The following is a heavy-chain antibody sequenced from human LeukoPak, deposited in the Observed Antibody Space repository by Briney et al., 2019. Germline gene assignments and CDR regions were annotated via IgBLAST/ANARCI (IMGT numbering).Heavy chain of an antibody. CDR3: ARDSAAAGPFYYYYGMDV. V-gene: IGHV3-30-3*01. J-gene: IGHJ6*02. CDR2: ISYDGSNK. Sequence: GGSLRLSCAASGFTFSSYATHWVRQAPGKGLEWVAVISYDGSNKYYADSVKGRFTISRDNSKNTLYLQMNSLRAEDTAVYYCARDSAAAGPFYYYYGMDVWGQRTTVTVSS. CDR1: GFTFSSYA. D-gene: IGHD6-13*01.